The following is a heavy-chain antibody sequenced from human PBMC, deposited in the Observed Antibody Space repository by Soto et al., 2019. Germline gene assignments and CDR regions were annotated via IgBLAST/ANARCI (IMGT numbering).Heavy chain of an antibody. CDR1: GDSVSSNSAA. V-gene: IGHV6-1*01. D-gene: IGHD2-2*01. J-gene: IGHJ6*02. Sequence: SQTLSLTCAISGDSVSSNSAAWNWIRQSPSRGLEWLGRTYYRSKWYNDYAVPVKSRITINPDTSKNQFSLQLNSVTPEDTAVYYYARGSLRSTFRNYYYYGMDVWGQGTTVTVSS. CDR2: TYYRSKWYN. CDR3: ARGSLRSTFRNYYYYGMDV.